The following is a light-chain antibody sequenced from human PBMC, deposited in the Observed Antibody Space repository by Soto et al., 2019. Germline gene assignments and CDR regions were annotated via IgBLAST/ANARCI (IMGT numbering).Light chain of an antibody. CDR1: QSVSSSS. CDR3: QHYGSSWT. J-gene: IGKJ1*01. V-gene: IGKV3-20*01. CDR2: GAS. Sequence: EIVLTQSPGTLSLSPGERATLSCRASQSVSSSSLAWYQQKPGQSPRLLIYGASSRATGIPGRLSGSGSGTDFTLTISRLEPEDFAVYYCQHYGSSWTFGQGTKVDI.